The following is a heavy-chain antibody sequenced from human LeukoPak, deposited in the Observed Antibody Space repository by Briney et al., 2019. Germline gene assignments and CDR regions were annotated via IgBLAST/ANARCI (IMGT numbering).Heavy chain of an antibody. J-gene: IGHJ4*02. CDR1: AFTFNRHW. CDR3: ARLSGESTIYDY. CDR2: IRQDGGAK. D-gene: IGHD5/OR15-5a*01. V-gene: IGHV3-7*01. Sequence: GGSLRPSCVASAFTFNRHWMSWVRQAPGKPLEWVATIRQDGGAKYYLDSVRGRFIISRDNAKNSLSLQMDSLRVEDTAVYYCARLSGESTIYDYWGQGTLVTVSS.